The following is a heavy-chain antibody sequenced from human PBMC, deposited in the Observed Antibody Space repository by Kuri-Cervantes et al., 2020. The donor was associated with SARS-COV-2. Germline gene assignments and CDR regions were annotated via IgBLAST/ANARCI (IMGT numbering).Heavy chain of an antibody. D-gene: IGHD3-3*01. CDR3: STGYDFWSGPNWFDP. CDR2: IRSKAYGGTT. J-gene: IGHJ5*02. CDR1: GFTFGDYP. Sequence: GESLKISCTASGFTFGDYPMSWVRQAPGKGLEWVGFIRSKAYGGTTEYAASVKGRFTISRDDSKCIAYLQMNSLKTEDTAVYYCSTGYDFWSGPNWFDPWGQGTLVTVSS. V-gene: IGHV3-49*04.